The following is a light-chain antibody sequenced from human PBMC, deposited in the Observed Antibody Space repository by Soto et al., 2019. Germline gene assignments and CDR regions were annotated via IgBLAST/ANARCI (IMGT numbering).Light chain of an antibody. CDR3: QSYDSSLSAGV. V-gene: IGLV1-40*01. J-gene: IGLJ3*02. CDR2: ADT. CDR1: SSNIGAGYD. Sequence: QAVVAQPPSVSGAPGQRVTISCTGNSSNIGAGYDVHWYQQPPGTAPRLLIYADTNRPSGVPDRFSASKSGTSASLALTGLQAQDEADYYCQSYDSSLSAGVFGGGTKLTVL.